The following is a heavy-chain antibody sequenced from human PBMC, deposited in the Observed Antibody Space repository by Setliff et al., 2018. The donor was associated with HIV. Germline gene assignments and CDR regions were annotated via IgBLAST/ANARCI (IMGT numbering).Heavy chain of an antibody. CDR3: VIVPLYENVYDNIWGSYRPLDY. Sequence: GASVKVSCKASEYTFVDYYMHWVQQAPGKGLEWMGRVDPDDGETIYAEKFQDRLTITADASTDATYMELSSLRSEDTAVYYCVIVPLYENVYDNIWGSYRPLDYWGKGTLGTVS. J-gene: IGHJ4*02. V-gene: IGHV1-69-2*01. D-gene: IGHD3-16*02. CDR1: EYTFVDYY. CDR2: VDPDDGET.